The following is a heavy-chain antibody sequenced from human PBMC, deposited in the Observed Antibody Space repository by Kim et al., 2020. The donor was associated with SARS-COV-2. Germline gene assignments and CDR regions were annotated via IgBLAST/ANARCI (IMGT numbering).Heavy chain of an antibody. J-gene: IGHJ4*02. CDR2: VWYDGNYQ. CDR3: ARSRTNCLVI. D-gene: IGHD2-2*01. CDR1: GFTFSDYA. Sequence: GGSLRLSCAASGFTFSDYAMHWVRQAPGKGLEWVSIVWYDGNYQNYADSVKGRFTISRDNSKNTLSLEMNSLRAADTAVYYCARSRTNCLVIWGQGTLVTVSS. V-gene: IGHV3-33*01.